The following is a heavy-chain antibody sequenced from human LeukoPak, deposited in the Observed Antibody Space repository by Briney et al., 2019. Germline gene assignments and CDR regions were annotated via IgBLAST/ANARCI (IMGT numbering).Heavy chain of an antibody. D-gene: IGHD3-22*01. V-gene: IGHV1-2*06. CDR2: INPNSGGT. Sequence: ASVKVSCKASGYTFTGYYMHWVRQAPGQGLEWMGRINPNSGGTNYAQKFQGRVTMTRDTSISTACMELSRLRSDDTAVYYCASRYYYDSSGYFDYWGQGTLVTVSS. CDR3: ASRYYYDSSGYFDY. J-gene: IGHJ4*02. CDR1: GYTFTGYY.